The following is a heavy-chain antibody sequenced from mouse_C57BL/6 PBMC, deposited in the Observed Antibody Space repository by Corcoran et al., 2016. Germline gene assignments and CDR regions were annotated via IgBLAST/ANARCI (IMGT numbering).Heavy chain of an antibody. V-gene: IGHV1-80*01. D-gene: IGHD2-3*01. J-gene: IGHJ2*01. CDR3: ARWGWLLLDY. CDR1: GYAFSSYW. CDR2: IYPGDGDT. Sequence: QVQLQQSGAELVKPGASVKISCKASGYAFSSYWMNWVKQRPGKGLEWIGQIYPGDGDTNYNGKFKGKATLTADKSSSTAYMELRSLTSEDSAVYYCARWGWLLLDYWGQGTTLTISS.